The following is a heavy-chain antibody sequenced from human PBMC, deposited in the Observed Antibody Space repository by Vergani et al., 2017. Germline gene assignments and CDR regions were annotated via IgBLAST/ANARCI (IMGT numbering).Heavy chain of an antibody. CDR1: GYSFTNYW. D-gene: IGHD2-21*01. CDR2: IHPAYSDT. CDR3: TRHXPCGDGSCLHFDH. J-gene: IGHJ4*02. Sequence: EVPLVQSGAEVKKPGESVKISCQISGYSFTNYWIGWVRQMPGKGLEWMEIIHPAYSDTRYSPSFQGQVTSLVDKSLSPAYLQRGSVRASDSAMYYCTRHXPCGDGSCLHFDHWGQGTQVTVSS. V-gene: IGHV5-51*01.